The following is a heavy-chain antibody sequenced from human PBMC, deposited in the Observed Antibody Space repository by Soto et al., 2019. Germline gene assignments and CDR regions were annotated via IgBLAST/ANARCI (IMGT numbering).Heavy chain of an antibody. J-gene: IGHJ4*02. CDR3: AKSHGRSLRVFLRPVNSPCYDY. CDR2: ISGSGGST. CDR1: GFTFSSYA. D-gene: IGHD5-12*01. V-gene: IGHV3-23*01. Sequence: PGGSLRLSCAASGFTFSSYAMSWVRQAPGKGLEWVSAISGSGGSTYYADSVKGRFTISRDNSKNTLYLQMNSLRAEDTAVYYCAKSHGRSLRVFLRPVNSPCYDYWGQGTLVTVSS.